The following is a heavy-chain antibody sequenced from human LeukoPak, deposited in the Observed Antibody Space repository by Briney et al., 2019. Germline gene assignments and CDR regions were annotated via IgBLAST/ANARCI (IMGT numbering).Heavy chain of an antibody. D-gene: IGHD6-6*01. CDR3: AREYSSSSGRLYDY. Sequence: ASVKVSCKASGDTFTGYYMHWVRQAPGQGLEWMGWIAPNSGGTNYAQKFQGRVTMTRDTSINTAYMELNRLTSDDTAVYYCAREYSSSSGRLYDYWGLGTLVTVSS. J-gene: IGHJ4*02. CDR1: GDTFTGYY. CDR2: IAPNSGGT. V-gene: IGHV1-2*02.